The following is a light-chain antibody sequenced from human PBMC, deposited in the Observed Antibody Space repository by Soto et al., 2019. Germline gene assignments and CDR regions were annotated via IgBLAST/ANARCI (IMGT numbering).Light chain of an antibody. J-gene: IGLJ1*01. Sequence: QSALTQPASVSGSPGQSITISCTGTSSDVGGYDYVSWYQQHPGKAPKLIIFEVSNRFSGSKSGSTASLTISGLQAEDEADYYCSSYTSSNTYVFGTGTKLTVL. CDR2: EVS. V-gene: IGLV2-14*01. CDR3: SSYTSSNTYV. CDR1: SSDVGGYDY.